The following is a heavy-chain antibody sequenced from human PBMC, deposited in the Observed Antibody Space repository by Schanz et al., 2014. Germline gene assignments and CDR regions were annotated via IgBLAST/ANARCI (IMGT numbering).Heavy chain of an antibody. CDR2: IENNANGATT. J-gene: IGHJ3*02. V-gene: IGHV3-15*04. CDR1: GFTFSEVY. CDR3: TTFNNRDALYI. D-gene: IGHD1-20*01. Sequence: EVRLVESGGGLVEPGGSLRLSCSGSGFTFSEVYMSWVRQAPGKGLEWVGRIENNANGATTDYVAPVKGRFTVSRDDSRNTLYLQMNTLRTDDTALYYCTTFNNRDALYIWGQGTMVSVSS.